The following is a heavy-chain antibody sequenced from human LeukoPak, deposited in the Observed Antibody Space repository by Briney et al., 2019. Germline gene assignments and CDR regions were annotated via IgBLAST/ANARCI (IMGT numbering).Heavy chain of an antibody. CDR2: TSGDGITT. J-gene: IGHJ6*02. D-gene: IGHD3-22*01. CDR1: GFTFHNYA. Sequence: GGSLRLSCAASGFTFHNYAIHWVRRAPGKGLEWVSLTSGDGITTYFADSVKGRFTISRDNAKNSLYLQMNSLRAEDTAVYYCARDYDSSGYYYLDYYYYGMDGWGQGTTVTVSS. V-gene: IGHV3-43*02. CDR3: ARDYDSSGYYYLDYYYYGMDG.